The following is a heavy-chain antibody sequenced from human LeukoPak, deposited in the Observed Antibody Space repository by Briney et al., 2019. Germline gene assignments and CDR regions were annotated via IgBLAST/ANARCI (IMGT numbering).Heavy chain of an antibody. J-gene: IGHJ6*03. CDR3: ARDTYYYDSSGYSAGYMDV. V-gene: IGHV1-46*01. D-gene: IGHD3-22*01. Sequence: ASVKVSCKASGYTFTSYYMHWVRQAPGQGLEWMGIINPSGGSTSYAQKFQGRVTMTRDTSTSTVYMELSSLRSEDTAVYYCARDTYYYDSSGYSAGYMDVWGKGTTVTISS. CDR1: GYTFTSYY. CDR2: INPSGGST.